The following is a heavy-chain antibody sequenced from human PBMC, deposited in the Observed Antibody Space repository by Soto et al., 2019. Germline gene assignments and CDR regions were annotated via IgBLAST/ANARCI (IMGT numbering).Heavy chain of an antibody. D-gene: IGHD3-22*01. CDR2: INHSGST. CDR1: GGSGGSFSGYY. V-gene: IGHV4-34*01. J-gene: IGHJ6*02. CDR3: ARRNYDSSGYYHYYYGMDV. Sequence: SETLSLTCAVYGGSGGSFSGYYWSWIRQPPGKGLERIGEINHSGSTNYNPSLKSRVTISVDTSKNQFSLKLSSVTAADTAVYYCARRNYDSSGYYHYYYGMDVWGQGTTVTVSS.